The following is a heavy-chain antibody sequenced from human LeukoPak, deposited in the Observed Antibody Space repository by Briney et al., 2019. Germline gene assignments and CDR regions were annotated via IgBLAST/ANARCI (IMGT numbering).Heavy chain of an antibody. D-gene: IGHD6-25*01. CDR2: INYSGST. CDR1: GDSISIYY. V-gene: IGHV4-59*01. Sequence: SETLSLTCSVSGDSISIYYWSWIRQPPGKGLQWLGYINYSGSTNYNPSLKSRVTVSVDTSKNQFSLELSSVTAADTAVYYCARGGTRLYTSGSLDYWGQGILVTVSS. CDR3: ARGGTRLYTSGSLDY. J-gene: IGHJ4*02.